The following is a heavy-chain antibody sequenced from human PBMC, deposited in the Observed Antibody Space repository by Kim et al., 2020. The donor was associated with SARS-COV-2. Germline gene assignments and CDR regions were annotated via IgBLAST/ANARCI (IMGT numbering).Heavy chain of an antibody. Sequence: GGSLRLSCAASGFTFSSYGMHWVRQAPGKGLEWVAVISYDGSNKYYADSVKGRFTISRDNSKNTLYLQMNSLRAEDTAVYYCAKDRNFGLYGSGSYLFD. CDR3: AKDRNFGLYGSGSYLFD. J-gene: IGHJ4*01. V-gene: IGHV3-30*18. CDR1: GFTFSSYG. D-gene: IGHD3-10*01. CDR2: ISYDGSNK.